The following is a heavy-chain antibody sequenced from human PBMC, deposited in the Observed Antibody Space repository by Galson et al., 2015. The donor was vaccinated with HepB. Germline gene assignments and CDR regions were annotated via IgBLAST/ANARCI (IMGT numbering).Heavy chain of an antibody. Sequence: SVKVSCKASGYTFTSYGISWVRQAPGQGLEWMGWISAYNGNTNYAQKLQGRVTMTTDTSTSTAYMELRSLRSDDTAVYYCARDLALYYDYVWGSYRPFDYWGQGTLVTVSS. V-gene: IGHV1-18*01. CDR1: GYTFTSYG. D-gene: IGHD3-16*02. J-gene: IGHJ4*02. CDR2: ISAYNGNT. CDR3: ARDLALYYDYVWGSYRPFDY.